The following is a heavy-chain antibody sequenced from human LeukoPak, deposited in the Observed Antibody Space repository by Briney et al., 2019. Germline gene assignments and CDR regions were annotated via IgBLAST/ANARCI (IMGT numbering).Heavy chain of an antibody. CDR2: IYYSGST. J-gene: IGHJ3*01. Sequence: SETLSLTCTVSGCSISSYYWSWIRQPPGKGLEWIGFIYYSGSTNYNPSLKSRVTISVDTSKNHFTLKLSSVTAAETAVYYCERPSLDYGGIDAFDFWGQGTLVTVSS. CDR3: ERPSLDYGGIDAFDF. V-gene: IGHV4-59*08. D-gene: IGHD4-23*01. CDR1: GCSISSYY.